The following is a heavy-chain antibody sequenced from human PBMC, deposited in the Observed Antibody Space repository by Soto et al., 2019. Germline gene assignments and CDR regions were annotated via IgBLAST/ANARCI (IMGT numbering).Heavy chain of an antibody. J-gene: IGHJ5*02. CDR1: GGSISSGGYY. V-gene: IGHV4-31*03. Sequence: TLSLTCTVSGGSISSGGYYWSWIRQHPGKGLEWIGYIYYTGSTYYNPSLKSRVTISVDTSKNQFSVKLSSVTAADTAVYYCASSTDRNWFDPWGQGTLVTVSS. CDR2: IYYTGST. D-gene: IGHD1-26*01. CDR3: ASSTDRNWFDP.